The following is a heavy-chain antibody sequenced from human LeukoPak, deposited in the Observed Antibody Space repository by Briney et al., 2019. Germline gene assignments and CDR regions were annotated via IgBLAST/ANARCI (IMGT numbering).Heavy chain of an antibody. V-gene: IGHV3-53*01. CDR2: IYSGEVT. J-gene: IGHJ6*03. D-gene: IGHD2-15*01. Sequence: GGSLRLSCAASGFTVSSRSMNWVRQAPGKGLECVSIIYSGEVTSYAASVKGRFTISRDSGTNTLFLQMDNLRADDAAVYYCARVVAAVALRDYHYVDVWGKGTTVTVSS. CDR3: ARVVAAVALRDYHYVDV. CDR1: GFTVSSRS.